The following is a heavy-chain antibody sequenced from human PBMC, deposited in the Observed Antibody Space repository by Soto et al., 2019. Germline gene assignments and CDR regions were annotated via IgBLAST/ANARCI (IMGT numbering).Heavy chain of an antibody. V-gene: IGHV1-69*13. CDR2: IIPIFGTA. CDR3: ATWITAYYYDSSVSMYCFDY. Sequence: GASVKVSCKASGGSFSSYGIGWVRQAPGQGLEWMGGIIPIFGTAKYAQKFQDRVTIIADESTTTAYMELSSLRSEDTAVYYCATWITAYYYDSSVSMYCFDYWGQRTLVTVSS. J-gene: IGHJ4*02. D-gene: IGHD3-22*01. CDR1: GGSFSSYG.